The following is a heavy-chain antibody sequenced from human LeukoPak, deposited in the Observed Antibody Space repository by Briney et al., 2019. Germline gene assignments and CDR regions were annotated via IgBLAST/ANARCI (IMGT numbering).Heavy chain of an antibody. D-gene: IGHD3-16*01. J-gene: IGHJ5*02. CDR3: AREMDTRRGGWFDP. V-gene: IGHV4-39*07. Sequence: SETLSLTCTVSGGSISSSSYYWGWIRQPPGKGLEWIGSIYYSGSTYYNPSLKSRVTISVDTSKNQFSLKLSSVTAADTAVYYCAREMDTRRGGWFDPWGQGTLVTVSS. CDR1: GGSISSSSYY. CDR2: IYYSGST.